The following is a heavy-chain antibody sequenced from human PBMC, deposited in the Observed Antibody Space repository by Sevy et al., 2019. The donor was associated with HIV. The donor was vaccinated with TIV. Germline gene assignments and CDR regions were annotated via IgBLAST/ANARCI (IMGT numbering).Heavy chain of an antibody. CDR3: ARPRVRGVSGAFDI. V-gene: IGHV3-30-3*01. D-gene: IGHD3-10*01. CDR2: ISYDGSNK. Sequence: GGSLRLSCAASGFTFSSYAMHWVRQAPGKGLEWVAVISYDGSNKYYADSVKGRFTISRDNSKNTLYLQMNSLRAEDTAVYYSARPRVRGVSGAFDIWGQGTMVTVSS. J-gene: IGHJ3*02. CDR1: GFTFSSYA.